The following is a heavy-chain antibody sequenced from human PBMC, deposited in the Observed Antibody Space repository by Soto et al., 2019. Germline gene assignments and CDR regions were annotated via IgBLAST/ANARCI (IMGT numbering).Heavy chain of an antibody. CDR2: INPSGGNI. Sequence: QVQLVQSGAEVKKPGASVKVSCKASGYTFTTYYIHWVRQAPGQGLEWMGIINPSGGNITYAQKFQGRVTMTRDTSTSKVYMELSSLRSEDTAVYYCGRDGGYQRFDYWGQGALVTVSS. D-gene: IGHD2-2*01. J-gene: IGHJ4*02. CDR3: GRDGGYQRFDY. CDR1: GYTFTTYY. V-gene: IGHV1-46*03.